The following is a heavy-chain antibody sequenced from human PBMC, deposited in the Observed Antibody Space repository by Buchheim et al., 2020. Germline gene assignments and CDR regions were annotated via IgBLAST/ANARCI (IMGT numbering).Heavy chain of an antibody. D-gene: IGHD2-2*01. CDR2: ISYDGSNK. J-gene: IGHJ6*02. V-gene: IGHV3-30*03. Sequence: QVQLVESGGGVVQPGRSLRLSCAASGFTFSSYGMHWVRQAPGKGLEWVAVISYDGSNKYYADSVKGRFTISRDNSKNTLYLQMNSLRAEDTAVYYCARQADCSSTSCYSDILYYYGMDVWGQGTT. CDR1: GFTFSSYG. CDR3: ARQADCSSTSCYSDILYYYGMDV.